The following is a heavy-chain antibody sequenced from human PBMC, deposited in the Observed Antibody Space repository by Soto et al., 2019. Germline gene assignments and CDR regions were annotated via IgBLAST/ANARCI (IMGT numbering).Heavy chain of an antibody. CDR2: INPNSGDT. J-gene: IGHJ4*02. V-gene: IGHV1-2*02. D-gene: IGHD3-3*01. CDR1: GYTFTGSS. CDR3: ARGAGFFGVVISHLPHYFDY. Sequence: QVQLVQSGAEVKKPGASVNVSCEASGYTFTGSSIHWVRQAPGQGLEWMGYINPNSGDTIFAQKFQGRVTMTRDTSISTAYMELSRVASDDTAVYYCARGAGFFGVVISHLPHYFDYWGQGTLVTVSS.